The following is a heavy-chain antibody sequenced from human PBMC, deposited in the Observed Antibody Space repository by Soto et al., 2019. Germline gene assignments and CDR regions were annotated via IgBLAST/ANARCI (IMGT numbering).Heavy chain of an antibody. CDR2: ISGSGGST. CDR1: GFTFSSYA. CDR3: ARDFRSWNRPGGYYYYYMDV. V-gene: IGHV3-23*01. D-gene: IGHD1-1*01. J-gene: IGHJ6*03. Sequence: GGSLRLSCAASGFTFSSYAMSWVRQAPGKGLEWVSAISGSGGSTYYADSVKGRFTISRDNSKNTLYLQMNSLRAEDTAVYYCARDFRSWNRPGGYYYYYMDVWGKGTTVTVSS.